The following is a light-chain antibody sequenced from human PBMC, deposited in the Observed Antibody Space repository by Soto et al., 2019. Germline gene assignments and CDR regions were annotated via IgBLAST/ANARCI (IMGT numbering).Light chain of an antibody. CDR3: QQSYRTPVT. J-gene: IGKJ2*01. Sequence: EIVLTQSPGTLSLSPGERATLSCRASQSVSSSYLAWYQQKPGQAPRLLIYGASSRATGIPDRFSGSGSGTDFTLTISRLEPEDFATYYCQQSYRTPVTFGQGTKLEIK. V-gene: IGKV3-20*01. CDR2: GAS. CDR1: QSVSSSY.